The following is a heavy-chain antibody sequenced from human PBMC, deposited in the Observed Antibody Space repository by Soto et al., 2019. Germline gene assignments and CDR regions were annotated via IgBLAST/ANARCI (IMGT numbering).Heavy chain of an antibody. CDR2: ISGSGGST. J-gene: IGHJ4*02. V-gene: IGHV3-23*01. CDR3: AKVRRTPLYYISATLDY. D-gene: IGHD1-26*01. Sequence: GGSLRLSCAASGFTFSSYAMSWVRQAPGKGLEWVSAISGSGGSTYYADSVKGRFTISRDNSKNTLYLQMNSLRAEDTAVYYCAKVRRTPLYYISATLDYWGQGTLVTVSS. CDR1: GFTFSSYA.